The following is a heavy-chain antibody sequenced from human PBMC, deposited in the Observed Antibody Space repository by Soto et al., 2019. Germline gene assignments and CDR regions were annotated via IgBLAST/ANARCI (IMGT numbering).Heavy chain of an antibody. J-gene: IGHJ5*02. CDR2: ISGYNGNT. CDR1: GYTFTSYG. Sequence: QVQLVQSGAEVKKPGASVKVSCKASGYTFTSYGISWVRQAPGQGLEWMGWISGYNGNTNYAQKLQGRVTMTRDTSTSTADMELRSLRSDDRSVYDCARQVLRYYGSGSYAEYNWFDPWGQGTLVTVSS. D-gene: IGHD3-10*01. V-gene: IGHV1-18*01. CDR3: ARQVLRYYGSGSYAEYNWFDP.